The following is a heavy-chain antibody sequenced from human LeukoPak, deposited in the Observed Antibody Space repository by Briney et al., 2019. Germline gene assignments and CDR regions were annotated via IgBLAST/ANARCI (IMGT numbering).Heavy chain of an antibody. CDR3: ARATSPDSAWFDP. V-gene: IGHV3-21*01. CDR2: ISSSSSYI. Sequence: PGGSLRLSCAASGFTFSSYSMNWVRQAPGKGLEWVSSISSSSSYIYYADSMKGRFTISRDNAKNSLYLQMNSLRAEDTAVYYCARATSPDSAWFDPWGQGTLVTVSS. CDR1: GFTFSSYS. J-gene: IGHJ5*02. D-gene: IGHD2/OR15-2a*01.